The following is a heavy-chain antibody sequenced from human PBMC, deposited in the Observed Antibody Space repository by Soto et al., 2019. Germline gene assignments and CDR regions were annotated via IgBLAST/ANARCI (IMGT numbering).Heavy chain of an antibody. CDR2: IYYSGST. D-gene: IGHD6-13*01. CDR3: ARASSSWARVNWFDP. CDR1: GGSISSGGYY. J-gene: IGHJ5*02. V-gene: IGHV4-31*03. Sequence: PSETLSLTCTVSGGSISSGGYYWSWIRQHPGKGLEWIGYIYYSGSTYYNPSLKSRVTISVDTSKNQFSLKLSSVTAADTAVYYCARASSSWARVNWFDPWGQGTLVTVSS.